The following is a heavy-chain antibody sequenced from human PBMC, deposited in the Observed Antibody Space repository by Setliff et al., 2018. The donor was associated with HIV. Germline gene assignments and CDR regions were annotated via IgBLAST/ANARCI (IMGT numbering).Heavy chain of an antibody. Sequence: ASVKVSCKASGYTFNSYAMHWVRQAPGQRPEWMGWINTGNGNTKYSQKFQGRVTITRDTSASTAYMELSSLRSEDTAVYYCARDSSGWSPFDYWGQGTLVTVSS. D-gene: IGHD6-19*01. V-gene: IGHV1-3*04. CDR3: ARDSSGWSPFDY. CDR2: INTGNGNT. CDR1: GYTFNSYA. J-gene: IGHJ4*02.